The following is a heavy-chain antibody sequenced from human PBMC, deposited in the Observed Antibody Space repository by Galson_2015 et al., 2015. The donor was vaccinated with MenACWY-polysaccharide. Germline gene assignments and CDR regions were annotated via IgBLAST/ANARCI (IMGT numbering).Heavy chain of an antibody. J-gene: IGHJ6*02. CDR2: TYYRSKWYN. CDR1: GDSVSSNSAA. CDR3: ARGPSPFYYVMDV. V-gene: IGHV6-1*01. Sequence: CAISGDSVSSNSAAWNWIRQSQSRGLEWLGRTYYRSKWYNDYAVSVKSRITINPDTSKNQFYLQLNSVTPEDKAAYYCARGPSPFYYVMDVWGQGTTVTVSS.